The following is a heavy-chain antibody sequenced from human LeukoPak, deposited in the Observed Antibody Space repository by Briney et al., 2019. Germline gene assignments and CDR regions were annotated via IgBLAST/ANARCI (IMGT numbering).Heavy chain of an antibody. J-gene: IGHJ5*02. CDR3: ARGRYNWNYVGENWFDP. D-gene: IGHD1-7*01. V-gene: IGHV4-59*01. CDR2: IYYSGST. Sequence: PSETLSLTCTVSGGSISSYYWSWIRQPPGKGLEWIGYIYYSGSTNYNPSLKSRVTISVDTSKNQFSLKLSSVTAADTAVYYCARGRYNWNYVGENWFDPWGQGTLVTVSS. CDR1: GGSISSYY.